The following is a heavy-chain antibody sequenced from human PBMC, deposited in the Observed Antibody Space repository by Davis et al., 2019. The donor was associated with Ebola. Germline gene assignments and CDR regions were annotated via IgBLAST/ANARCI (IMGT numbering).Heavy chain of an antibody. Sequence: LSLTCAASGFTFSNSWMHWVRQAPGKGLVWVSRINRDESGTTYADSVKGRFTISRDNAKNMLYLQMNSLRPEDTAVYYCARGIAVDQPWYWGQGTLVTVSS. V-gene: IGHV3-74*01. D-gene: IGHD2-21*01. CDR2: INRDESGT. CDR1: GFTFSNSW. J-gene: IGHJ4*02. CDR3: ARGIAVDQPWY.